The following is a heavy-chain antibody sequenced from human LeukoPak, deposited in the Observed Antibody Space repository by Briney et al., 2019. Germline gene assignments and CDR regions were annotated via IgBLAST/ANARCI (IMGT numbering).Heavy chain of an antibody. CDR3: AREQTGGNWFDP. CDR2: IHTSGIT. CDR1: GGSISTYY. Sequence: SETLSLTCTVSGGSISTYYWSWVRQPAGRDLEWIGRIHTSGITNYNPSLRSRVTMALDTSKNQFSLNLTSVTAADTAIYYCAREQTGGNWFDPWGQGTLVTVSS. V-gene: IGHV4-4*07. J-gene: IGHJ5*02.